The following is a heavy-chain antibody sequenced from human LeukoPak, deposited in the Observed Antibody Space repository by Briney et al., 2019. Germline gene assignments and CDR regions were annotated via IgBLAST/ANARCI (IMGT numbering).Heavy chain of an antibody. Sequence: GGSLRLSCAASGFTFGSYAMTWVRQAPGKGLEWVSVISGSGGSTCYADSVKGRFTISRDNSKNTLYLQMNSLRAEDTAVYYCAKEGMTTVTPVDYWGQGTLVTVSS. CDR3: AKEGMTTVTPVDY. D-gene: IGHD4-17*01. V-gene: IGHV3-23*01. CDR2: ISGSGGST. CDR1: GFTFGSYA. J-gene: IGHJ4*02.